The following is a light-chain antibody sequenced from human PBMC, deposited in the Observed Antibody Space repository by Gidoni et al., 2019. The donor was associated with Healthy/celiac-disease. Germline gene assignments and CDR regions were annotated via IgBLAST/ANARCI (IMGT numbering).Light chain of an antibody. CDR3: QAWDSSTVV. J-gene: IGLJ2*01. CDR1: KLGDKY. CDR2: QDS. Sequence: SYGLTPPHSVSVCPGQTASITCSGDKLGDKYACWYQQKPGQSPVLVIYQDSKRPSGIPERVSGSNSGNTATLTISGTQAMDEADYYCQAWDSSTVVFGGGTKLTVL. V-gene: IGLV3-1*01.